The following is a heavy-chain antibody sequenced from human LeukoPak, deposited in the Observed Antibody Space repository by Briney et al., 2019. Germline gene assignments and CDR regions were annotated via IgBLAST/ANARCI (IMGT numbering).Heavy chain of an antibody. Sequence: GGSLRLSCAASGFTVSSSYMSWVXQAPGKGLEWVSAISGGGGTTYYADSVKGRFTISRDNSKNTLFLQMNSLRAEDTAVYYCAKDRXGLSSGYDLEYFDYWGQGTLVTVSS. D-gene: IGHD5-12*01. CDR2: ISGGGGTT. V-gene: IGHV3-23*01. CDR3: AKDRXGLSSGYDLEYFDY. J-gene: IGHJ4*02. CDR1: GFTVSSSY.